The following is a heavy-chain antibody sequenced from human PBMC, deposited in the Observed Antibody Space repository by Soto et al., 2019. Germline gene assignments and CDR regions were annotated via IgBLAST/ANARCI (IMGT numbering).Heavy chain of an antibody. CDR1: GYTFTTYG. V-gene: IGHV1-18*01. D-gene: IGHD4-17*01. CDR3: ARGAFGDIAYDY. Sequence: ASVKVSCKASGYTFTTYGISWVRQAPGQGLEWMGWIKTDNGNTNHAQKLQGRLTMTTDTSTGTAYMDLRSLTSDDSAVYYCARGAFGDIAYDYWGQRTPVTVSS. CDR2: IKTDNGNT. J-gene: IGHJ4*02.